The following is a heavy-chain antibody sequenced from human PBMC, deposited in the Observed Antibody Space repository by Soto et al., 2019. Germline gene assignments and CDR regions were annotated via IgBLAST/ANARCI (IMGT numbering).Heavy chain of an antibody. D-gene: IGHD2-2*01. Sequence: GGSLRLSCAASGFTFSDYYMSWIRQAPGKGLEWVSYISSSGSTIYYADSVKGRFTISRDNAKNSLYLQMNSLRAEDTAVYYCARFLGYCSSTSCRKPVDYWGQGTLVTVSS. CDR1: GFTFSDYY. V-gene: IGHV3-11*01. J-gene: IGHJ4*02. CDR2: ISSSGSTI. CDR3: ARFLGYCSSTSCRKPVDY.